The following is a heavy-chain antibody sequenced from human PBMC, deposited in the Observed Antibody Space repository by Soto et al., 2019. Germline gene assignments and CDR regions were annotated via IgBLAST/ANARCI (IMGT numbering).Heavy chain of an antibody. CDR3: AGWFGDLGVGGWGFDP. D-gene: IGHD3-10*01. Sequence: QVQLVQSGAEVKKPGASVKVSCKASGYTFTSYGISWVRQAPGQGLEWMGRISAYNGNTNYAQKLQGRVTMTTDTSTSTAYMELRSLRSDDTAVYYCAGWFGDLGVGGWGFDPWGQGTLVTVSS. J-gene: IGHJ5*02. CDR2: ISAYNGNT. V-gene: IGHV1-18*01. CDR1: GYTFTSYG.